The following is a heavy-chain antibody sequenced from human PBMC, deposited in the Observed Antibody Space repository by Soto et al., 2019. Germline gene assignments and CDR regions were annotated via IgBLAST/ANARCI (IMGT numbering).Heavy chain of an antibody. D-gene: IGHD6-19*01. CDR1: GDSLRGQS. CDR2: LDQSGGT. J-gene: IGHJ6*02. V-gene: IGHV4-34*01. Sequence: QVQLQQWRAGLLKASETLSLTCAVVGDSLRGQSWNWIRQSPGKGLEWIGELDQSGGTNYNPSLKSRAIISDDTSKNQFSLTLTSVTAAETAVYYCAREDSDGWSGESLDVWGQGTTVTVSS. CDR3: AREDSDGWSGESLDV.